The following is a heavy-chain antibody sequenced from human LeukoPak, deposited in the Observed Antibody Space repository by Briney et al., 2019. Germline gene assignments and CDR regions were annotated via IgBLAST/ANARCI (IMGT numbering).Heavy chain of an antibody. CDR1: GGSFSGYY. J-gene: IGHJ3*02. Sequence: SETLSLTCAVYGGSFSGYYWSWIRQPPGKGLEWIGEINHSGSTNYNPSLKSRVTISVDTSKNQFSLKLSSVTAADTAVYYCARGNIVATIGRAFDIWAKGQWSPSLQ. CDR2: INHSGST. CDR3: ARGNIVATIGRAFDI. V-gene: IGHV4-34*01. D-gene: IGHD5-12*01.